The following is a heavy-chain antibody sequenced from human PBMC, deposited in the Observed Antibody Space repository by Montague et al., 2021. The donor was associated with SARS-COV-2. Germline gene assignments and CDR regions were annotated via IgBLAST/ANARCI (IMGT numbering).Heavy chain of an antibody. CDR2: VSYRGST. J-gene: IGHJ4*02. V-gene: IGHV4-59*01. D-gene: IGHD3-10*01. CDR3: ARDVRYYYDQ. CDR1: GGSMSSYP. Sequence: SETLSLTCSVSGGSMSSYPWVWIRQPPGKGLEWIGYVSYRGSTNYNFSLKSRVTISLDTSKNRFSLRVTSVTAADTAVYYCARDVRYYYDQWGQGILVTVSS.